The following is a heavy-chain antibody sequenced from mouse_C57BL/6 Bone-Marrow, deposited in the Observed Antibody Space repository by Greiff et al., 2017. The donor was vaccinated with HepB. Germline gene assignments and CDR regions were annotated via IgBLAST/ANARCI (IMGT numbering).Heavy chain of an antibody. D-gene: IGHD2-1*01. CDR2: IRSKSNNYAT. V-gene: IGHV10-1*01. J-gene: IGHJ4*01. CDR3: VRRGNYWAMDY. Sequence: EVMLVESGGGLVQPKGSLKLSCAASGFSFNTYAMYWVRQAPGKGLEWVARIRSKSNNYATYYADSVKDRFTISRDDSESMLYLQMNNLKTEDTAMYYCVRRGNYWAMDYWGQGTSVTVSS. CDR1: GFSFNTYA.